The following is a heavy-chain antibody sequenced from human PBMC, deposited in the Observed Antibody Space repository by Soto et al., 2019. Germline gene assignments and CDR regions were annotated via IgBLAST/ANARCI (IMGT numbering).Heavy chain of an antibody. CDR3: VFGDCTSSSCSYYFYGLDV. D-gene: IGHD2-2*01. Sequence: QLQLVQSGAEVKKPGSSVKVSCKASGGNFRRYAISWVRQAPGQGLEWMGGILPIFGSPSHAQKFRDRVTITADESTSTAYLELTSLTSEDTAIYYCVFGDCTSSSCSYYFYGLDVWGQGTTVTVFS. CDR1: GGNFRRYA. CDR2: ILPIFGSP. V-gene: IGHV1-69*01. J-gene: IGHJ6*02.